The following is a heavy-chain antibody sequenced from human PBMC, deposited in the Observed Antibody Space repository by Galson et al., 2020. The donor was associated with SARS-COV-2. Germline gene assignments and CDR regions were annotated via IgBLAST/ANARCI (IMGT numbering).Heavy chain of an antibody. CDR3: ARDPYGGGFYY. CDR1: GSTFSSSS. V-gene: IGHV3-48*02. D-gene: IGHD4-17*01. J-gene: IGHJ4*02. CDR2: ISSTSSII. Sequence: GESLKISCAASGSTFSSSSMNWVRQAPGKGLEWVSYISSTSSIIKYADSVKGRFTISRDNGKNSLYLQMNSIMDEDTAVYYCARDPYGGGFYYWGQGTLGTVSS.